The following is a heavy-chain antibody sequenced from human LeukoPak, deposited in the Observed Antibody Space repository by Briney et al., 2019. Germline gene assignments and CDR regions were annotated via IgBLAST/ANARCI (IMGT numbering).Heavy chain of an antibody. CDR3: AREDCSGGSCYSY. J-gene: IGHJ4*02. Sequence: GASVKVSCKASGYTFTSYVINWVRQATGQGLEWMGWTNPNSGNTGYAQKFQGRVTITRNTSISTAYMELSSLRSEDTAVYYCAREDCSGGSCYSYWGQGTLVTVSS. D-gene: IGHD2-15*01. V-gene: IGHV1-8*03. CDR1: GYTFTSYV. CDR2: TNPNSGNT.